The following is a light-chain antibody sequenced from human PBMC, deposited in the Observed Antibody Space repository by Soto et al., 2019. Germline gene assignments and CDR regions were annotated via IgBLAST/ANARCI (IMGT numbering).Light chain of an antibody. CDR1: SSNIGTNT. Sequence: QLVLTQPPSASGTPGQRVIISCSGSSSNIGTNTVYWYQQLPGTAPKLLIYRNNQRPSGVPDRFSGSKSGTSASLAVSGLRSEDEADYYCAAWDDSLAGLVFGGGTKVTVL. J-gene: IGLJ2*01. CDR3: AAWDDSLAGLV. V-gene: IGLV1-47*01. CDR2: RNN.